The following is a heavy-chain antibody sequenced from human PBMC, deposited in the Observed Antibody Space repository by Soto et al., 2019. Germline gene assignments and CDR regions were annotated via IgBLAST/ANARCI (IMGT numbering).Heavy chain of an antibody. D-gene: IGHD6-19*01. V-gene: IGHV3-23*01. CDR1: GFTFDNYA. CDR3: AKGKTTGWFYFDY. CDR2: ISASGRDT. J-gene: IGHJ4*02. Sequence: GESLKISCAASGFTFDNYAMSWVRQAPGKGLEWVAGISASGRDTYFADSVKDRFTISRDSSKNTLYLQMNSLRAEDTATYYCAKGKTTGWFYFDYWGQGTLVTVSS.